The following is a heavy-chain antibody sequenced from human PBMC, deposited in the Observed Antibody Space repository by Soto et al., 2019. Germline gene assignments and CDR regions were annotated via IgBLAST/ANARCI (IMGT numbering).Heavy chain of an antibody. V-gene: IGHV4-34*01. CDR3: ARGGLSPRWSYFDY. CDR2: INHNENT. J-gene: IGHJ4*02. Sequence: KGLEWIGEINHNENTNYNPSFKSRVTISVDPSKNQSSLQLRSVTAADTAVYFRARGGLSPRWSYFDYWGQRSPVTGFS. D-gene: IGHD2-15*01.